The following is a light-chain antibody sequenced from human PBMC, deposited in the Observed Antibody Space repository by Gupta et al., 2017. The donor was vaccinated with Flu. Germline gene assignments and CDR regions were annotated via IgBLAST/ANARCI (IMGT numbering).Light chain of an antibody. CDR2: RNN. J-gene: IGLJ3*02. V-gene: IGLV10-54*04. CDR3: SAWDISLNVWV. CDR1: SNNVGNQG. Sequence: QAGLTQPPSVSTGLRQTATLTCTGNSNNVGNQGVTWLQQHQGHPPRLLSDRNNNRPSTISERFSASRSGNTASLTIAGLQPEDEADYYCSAWDISLNVWVFGGGTKLTVL.